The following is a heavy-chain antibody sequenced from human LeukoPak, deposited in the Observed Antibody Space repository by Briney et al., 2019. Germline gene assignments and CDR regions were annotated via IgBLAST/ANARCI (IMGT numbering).Heavy chain of an antibody. V-gene: IGHV4-59*01. CDR1: GRSIRNYY. D-gene: IGHD2-2*02. Sequence: SETLSLTCTVSGRSIRNYYWSWIRQPPGKGLEWIGYIYYSGRTRNNPSLKSRVTISADTSKNQLSLKLSSVTAADTAVYYCARHTRGDAFDIWGQGTMVTVSS. CDR3: ARHTRGDAFDI. J-gene: IGHJ3*02. CDR2: IYYSGRT.